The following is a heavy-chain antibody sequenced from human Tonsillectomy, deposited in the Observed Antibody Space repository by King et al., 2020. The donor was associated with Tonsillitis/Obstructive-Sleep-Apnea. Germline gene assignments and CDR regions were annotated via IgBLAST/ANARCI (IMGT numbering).Heavy chain of an antibody. CDR2: INHSGST. CDR1: GGSFSGYY. D-gene: IGHD3-3*01. Sequence: VQLPQWGAGLLKPSETLSLTCAVYGGSFSGYYWSWIRQPPGKGLEWIGEINHSGSTNYNPSLKSRVTISVDTSKNQFSLKLSSVTAADTAVYYCARGWGGFWSGYYFDYWGQGTLVTVSS. V-gene: IGHV4-34*01. CDR3: ARGWGGFWSGYYFDY. J-gene: IGHJ4*02.